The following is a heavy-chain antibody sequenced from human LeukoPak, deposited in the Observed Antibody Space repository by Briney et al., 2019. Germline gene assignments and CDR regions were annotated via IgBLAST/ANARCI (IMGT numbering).Heavy chain of an antibody. J-gene: IGHJ4*02. V-gene: IGHV4-39*07. CDR3: ASISGSYQGPFDY. CDR1: GGSISSSSYY. Sequence: SETLSLTCTVSGGSISSSSYYWGWIRQPPGKGLEWIGSIYYSGSTYYNPSLKSRVTISVDTSKNQFSLKLSSVTAADTAVYYCASISGSYQGPFDYWGQGTLVTVSS. CDR2: IYYSGST. D-gene: IGHD1-26*01.